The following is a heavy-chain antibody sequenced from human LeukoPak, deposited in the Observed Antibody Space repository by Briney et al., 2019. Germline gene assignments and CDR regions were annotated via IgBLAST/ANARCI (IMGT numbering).Heavy chain of an antibody. Sequence: GRSLRLSCAASGFTFSSYGMHWVRQAPGEGLEWVSTISGSADNTNYAEAVKGRFTISRDNSKNTMYLQMNSLRAEDTAVYYCAKQGFGCWGQGTLVTVSS. V-gene: IGHV3-23*01. CDR3: AKQGFGC. CDR1: GFTFSSYG. CDR2: ISGSADNT. J-gene: IGHJ4*02.